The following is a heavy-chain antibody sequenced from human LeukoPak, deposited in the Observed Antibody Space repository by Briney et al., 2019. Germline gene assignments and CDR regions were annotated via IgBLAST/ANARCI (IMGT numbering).Heavy chain of an antibody. Sequence: SVKVSCKASGGTFSSYAIIWVRQAPGQGLEWMGRIIPIFGTANYAQKFQGRVTITTDESTSTAYMELSSLRSEDTAVYYCAREDHETYYYDSSGYWWYYWGQGTLVTVSS. D-gene: IGHD3-22*01. V-gene: IGHV1-69*05. CDR2: IIPIFGTA. CDR3: AREDHETYYYDSSGYWWYY. CDR1: GGTFSSYA. J-gene: IGHJ4*02.